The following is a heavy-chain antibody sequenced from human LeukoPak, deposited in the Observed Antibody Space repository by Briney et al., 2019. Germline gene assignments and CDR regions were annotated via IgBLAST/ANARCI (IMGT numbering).Heavy chain of an antibody. CDR1: GFTFSSYG. Sequence: PGRSLRLSCAASGFTFSSYGMHWVRQAPGKGLEWVAVISYDGSNKYYADSVTGRFTISRDNSKNTLYLQMNSLRAEDTAVYYCAKPSGGSSWSLRPYYYYGMDVWGKGTTVTVSS. CDR3: AKPSGGSSWSLRPYYYYGMDV. J-gene: IGHJ6*04. CDR2: ISYDGSNK. V-gene: IGHV3-30*18. D-gene: IGHD6-13*01.